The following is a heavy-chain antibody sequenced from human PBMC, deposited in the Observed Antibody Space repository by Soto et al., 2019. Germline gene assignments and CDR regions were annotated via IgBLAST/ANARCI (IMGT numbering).Heavy chain of an antibody. V-gene: IGHV3-23*01. CDR3: AKFVLDYYDSSGQGFDP. Sequence: EVQLLESGGGLVQPGGSLRLSCAASGFTFSSYAMSWVRQAPGKGLEWVSAISGSGGSTYYADSVKGRFTISRDNSKNTLYLQMNSLRAEDTAVYYCAKFVLDYYDSSGQGFDPWGQGTLVTVSS. J-gene: IGHJ5*02. D-gene: IGHD3-22*01. CDR2: ISGSGGST. CDR1: GFTFSSYA.